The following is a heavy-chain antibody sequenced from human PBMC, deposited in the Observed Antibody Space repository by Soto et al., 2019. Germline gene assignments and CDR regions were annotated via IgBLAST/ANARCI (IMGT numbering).Heavy chain of an antibody. J-gene: IGHJ4*02. CDR2: IAVGSGYT. Sequence: VSCKASGFTFTSSAFQWVRQARGQRLEWIGWIAVGSGYTNYAQRFQDRVTLTRDMSTATTYMELSRLTSEDTAIYYCAADAKARQQMVPSDYWGQGTLVTVSS. CDR1: GFTFTSSA. V-gene: IGHV1-58*01. D-gene: IGHD2-8*01. CDR3: AADAKARQQMVPSDY.